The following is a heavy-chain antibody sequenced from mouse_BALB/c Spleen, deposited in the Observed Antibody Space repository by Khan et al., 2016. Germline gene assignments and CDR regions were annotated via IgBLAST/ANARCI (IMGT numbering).Heavy chain of an antibody. CDR1: GFSITGFA. CDR2: IWGDGST. J-gene: IGHJ3*01. D-gene: IGHD2-4*01. V-gene: IGHV2-6-7*01. CDR3: ASYDDYDGGFAY. Sequence: QMQLEESGPGLVAPSQSLSITCTVSGFSITGFAVNWVRQPPGKGLEWLGVIWGDGSTDYDSALKSRLSISKDDSKSQVFLKMNSLQTDDTARYXCASYDDYDGGFAYWGQGTLVTVSA.